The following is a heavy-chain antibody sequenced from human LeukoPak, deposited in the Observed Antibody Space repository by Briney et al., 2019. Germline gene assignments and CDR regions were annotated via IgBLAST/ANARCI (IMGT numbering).Heavy chain of an antibody. D-gene: IGHD2-2*01. Sequence: VASVKVSCKASGYTFTSYGISWVRQAPGQGLEWMGWISAYNGNTNYAQKLQGRVTMTTDTSTSTAYMELRGLRSDDTAVYYCARIDGMIGTAAFDIWGQGTLVTVSS. CDR3: ARIDGMIGTAAFDI. V-gene: IGHV1-18*01. J-gene: IGHJ4*02. CDR2: ISAYNGNT. CDR1: GYTFTSYG.